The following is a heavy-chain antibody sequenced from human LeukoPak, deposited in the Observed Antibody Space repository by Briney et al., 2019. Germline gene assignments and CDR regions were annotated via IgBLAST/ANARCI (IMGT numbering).Heavy chain of an antibody. CDR2: ITASGGST. Sequence: PGGSLRLSCAASGFTFDDYAMSWVRQAPGKGLEWVSAITASGGSTYYADSVKGRFTISRDNSKNTLHLQVNSLRADDTAIYYCAKKSSSSWPNFDFWGQGTLVTVPS. D-gene: IGHD6-13*01. V-gene: IGHV3-23*01. CDR1: GFTFDDYA. J-gene: IGHJ4*02. CDR3: AKKSSSSWPNFDF.